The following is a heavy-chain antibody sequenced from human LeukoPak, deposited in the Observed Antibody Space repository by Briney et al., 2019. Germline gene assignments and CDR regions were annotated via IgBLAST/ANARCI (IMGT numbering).Heavy chain of an antibody. D-gene: IGHD3-22*01. CDR3: ARGIRKTYYYDSSGYQLDY. CDR2: INHSGST. V-gene: IGHV4-34*01. Sequence: PSETLSLTCAVYGGSFSGYYWSWIRQPPGKGLEWIGEINHSGSTNHNPSLKSRVTISVDTSKNQFSLKLSSVTAADTAVYYCARGIRKTYYYDSSGYQLDYWGQGTLVTVSS. J-gene: IGHJ4*02. CDR1: GGSFSGYY.